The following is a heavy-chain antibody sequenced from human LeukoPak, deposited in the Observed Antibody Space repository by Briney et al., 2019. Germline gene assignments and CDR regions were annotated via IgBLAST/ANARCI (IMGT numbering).Heavy chain of an antibody. Sequence: GGSLRLSCAASGFTFSNYWMHWVRQVPGKGLAWVSRINSDGSSIRYADSVKGRFTISRDNAKNTLDLQMNSLRAEDTAVYYCSRSHYYDSGGSFSYYYGLDVWGQGTTVTVSS. D-gene: IGHD3-22*01. J-gene: IGHJ6*02. CDR2: INSDGSSI. CDR3: SRSHYYDSGGSFSYYYGLDV. V-gene: IGHV3-74*01. CDR1: GFTFSNYW.